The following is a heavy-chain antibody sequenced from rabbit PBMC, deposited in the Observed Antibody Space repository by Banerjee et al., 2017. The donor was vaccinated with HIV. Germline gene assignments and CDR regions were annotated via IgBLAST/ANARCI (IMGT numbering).Heavy chain of an antibody. J-gene: IGHJ4*01. V-gene: IGHV1S40*01. D-gene: IGHD1-1*01. CDR2: IVAGSSGST. CDR1: GFDLSSTYY. Sequence: QSLEESGGDLVKPGASLTLTCTASGFDLSSTYYMCWVRQAPGKGLEWIACIVAGSSGSTYYASWAKGRFTISKPSSTTVTLQMTSLTAADTATYFCARDANDYYVYFVLWGPGTLVTVS. CDR3: ARDANDYYVYFVL.